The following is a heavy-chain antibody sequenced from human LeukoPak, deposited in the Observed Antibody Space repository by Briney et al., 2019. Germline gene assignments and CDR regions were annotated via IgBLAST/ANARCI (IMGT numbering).Heavy chain of an antibody. Sequence: PGGSLRLSCAASGFTFSSYEMNWVRQAPGKGLEWVSYISSSTSTIYYADSVKGRFTISRDNAKNSLYLQMNSLRPEDTAVYYCARGSRKEAGRMVRGVRSLYYFDYWGQGTLVTVSS. D-gene: IGHD3-10*01. J-gene: IGHJ4*02. CDR2: ISSSTSTI. CDR3: ARGSRKEAGRMVRGVRSLYYFDY. V-gene: IGHV3-48*03. CDR1: GFTFSSYE.